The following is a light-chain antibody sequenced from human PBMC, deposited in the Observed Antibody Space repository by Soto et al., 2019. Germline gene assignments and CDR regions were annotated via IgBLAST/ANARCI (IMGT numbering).Light chain of an antibody. CDR3: SSYAGSIVV. V-gene: IGLV2-8*01. CDR2: DVS. J-gene: IGLJ2*01. Sequence: QSALTQPPSASGSPGQSVTISCTGTSSDVGGYDYVSWYQQHPGKAPRLMIYDVSKRPSGVPDRFSGSKSGNTASLTVSGIQAEDEADYHCSSYAGSIVVFGGGTKLTVL. CDR1: SSDVGGYDY.